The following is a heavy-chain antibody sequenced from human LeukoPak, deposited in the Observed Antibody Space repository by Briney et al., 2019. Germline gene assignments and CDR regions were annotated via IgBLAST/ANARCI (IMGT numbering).Heavy chain of an antibody. Sequence: GGSLRLSCTASGFTFSNYWMSWVRQAPGKGLEWVANIKQDGSEKYYVDSVKGRFTTSRDNTKNSLYLQMNNLRAEDTGVYYCARDSAIVVLAYMDVWGKGTTVTASS. CDR2: IKQDGSEK. CDR3: ARDSAIVVLAYMDV. J-gene: IGHJ6*03. CDR1: GFTFSNYW. D-gene: IGHD2-15*01. V-gene: IGHV3-7*01.